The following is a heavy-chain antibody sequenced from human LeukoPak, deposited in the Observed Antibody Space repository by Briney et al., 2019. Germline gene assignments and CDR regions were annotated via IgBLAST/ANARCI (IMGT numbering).Heavy chain of an antibody. CDR3: ARGAGYCSGGSCYSPRSHWYFDL. CDR2: INHSGST. D-gene: IGHD2-15*01. Sequence: SETLSLTCAVYGGSFSGYYWSWIRQPPGKGLEWIGEINHSGSTNYNPSLKSRVTISVDTSKNQFSLKLSSVTAADTAVYYCARGAGYCSGGSCYSPRSHWYFDLWGRGILVTVSS. J-gene: IGHJ2*01. CDR1: GGSFSGYY. V-gene: IGHV4-34*01.